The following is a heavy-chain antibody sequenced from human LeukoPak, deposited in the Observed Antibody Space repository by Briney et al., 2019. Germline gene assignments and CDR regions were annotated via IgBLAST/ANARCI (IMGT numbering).Heavy chain of an antibody. CDR3: ARDRPYSSGWVHY. J-gene: IGHJ4*02. Sequence: GGSLRLSCAASGFTFSSYTMHWVRQAPGKGLEYVSAISSNGGSTYYANSVKGRFTISRDNSKNTLYLQMGSLRAEDMAVYYCARDRPYSSGWVHYWGQGTLVTVSS. D-gene: IGHD6-19*01. CDR2: ISSNGGST. CDR1: GFTFSSYT. V-gene: IGHV3-64*01.